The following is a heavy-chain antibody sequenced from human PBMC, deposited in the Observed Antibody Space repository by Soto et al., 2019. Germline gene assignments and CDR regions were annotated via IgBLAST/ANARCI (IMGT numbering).Heavy chain of an antibody. J-gene: IGHJ4*02. D-gene: IGHD1-7*01. V-gene: IGHV3-33*01. CDR2: IWFDGSNK. CDR3: ARGGIGGTAFRGFCDY. Sequence: QELLVESGGGVVQPGRSLRLSCAASASIFRGYGMHWVRQAPGKGQEWVAVIWFDGSNKYYADSVKRRFTISRDNSNNMLYLQMHSLRAEDTAVYYCARGGIGGTAFRGFCDYWGQGALVTVSS. CDR1: ASIFRGYG.